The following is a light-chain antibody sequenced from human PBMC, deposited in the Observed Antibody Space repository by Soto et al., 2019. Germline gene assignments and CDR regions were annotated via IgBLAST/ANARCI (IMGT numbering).Light chain of an antibody. CDR1: SSNIGSNS. V-gene: IGLV1-44*01. CDR2: ADN. CDR3: AARDDSLNGFV. Sequence: QSVLTQPPSASGTPGQRVPISCSGSSSNIGSNSVQWHQQLPGTAPNLLIYADNQRPSGVPDRFSGSKSGTSASLAITGLQSGDEADYYCAARDDSLNGFVFGTGTKVTVL. J-gene: IGLJ1*01.